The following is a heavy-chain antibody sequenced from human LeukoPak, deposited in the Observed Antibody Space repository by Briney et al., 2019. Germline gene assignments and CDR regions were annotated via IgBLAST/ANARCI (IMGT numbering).Heavy chain of an antibody. CDR3: VREARGYHYTYFDY. CDR2: VSSGFHA. J-gene: IGHJ4*02. D-gene: IGHD5-18*01. Sequence: GGSLGLSCTASGFTLGSHDMHWVRQIPGQGLEWVAAVSSGFHAFFADSVQGRFTVSREDARNSLYLQMNSLRAGDTAVYYCVREARGYHYTYFDYWGQGTLVTVSS. V-gene: IGHV3-13*01. CDR1: GFTLGSHD.